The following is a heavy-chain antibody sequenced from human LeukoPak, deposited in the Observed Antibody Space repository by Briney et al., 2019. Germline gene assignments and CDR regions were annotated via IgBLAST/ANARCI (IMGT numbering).Heavy chain of an antibody. D-gene: IGHD6-19*01. CDR3: GRGQWQELHDY. CDR2: MNPNSGNT. J-gene: IGHJ4*02. V-gene: IGHV1-8*02. Sequence: ASVKVSCKASGYTFTSYDINWVRQATGQGLEWMGWMNPNSGNTGYAQKFQGRVSMTRDTSISTAFMVLSSLTSDDTAVYYCGRGQWQELHDYWGQGTLVIVSS. CDR1: GYTFTSYD.